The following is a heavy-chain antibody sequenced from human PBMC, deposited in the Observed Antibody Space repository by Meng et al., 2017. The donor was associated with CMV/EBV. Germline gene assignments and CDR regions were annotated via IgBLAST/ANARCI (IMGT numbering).Heavy chain of an antibody. V-gene: IGHV1-8*01. CDR1: GYTFTSYD. CDR3: ASSYDDNYWFDP. J-gene: IGHJ5*02. Sequence: SVKVSCKASGYTFTSYDINWVRQATGQGLEWMGWMNPNSGNTGYAQKFQGRVTMTRNTSISTAYMELSSLRSEDTAMYYCASSYDDNYWFDPWGQGTLVTVSS. CDR2: MNPNSGNT. D-gene: IGHD3-3*01.